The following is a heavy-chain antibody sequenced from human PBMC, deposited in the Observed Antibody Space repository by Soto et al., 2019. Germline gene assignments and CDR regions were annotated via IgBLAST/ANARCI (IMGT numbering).Heavy chain of an antibody. CDR3: VSDLGYYGSGSYYVQFAFDY. CDR1: GYTFTSYA. D-gene: IGHD3-10*01. Sequence: ASVKVSCKASGYTFTSYAMHWVRQAPGQRLEWMGWINAGNGNTKYSQKFQGRVTITRDTSASTAYMELRSLRSDDTAMYYCVSDLGYYGSGSYYVQFAFDYWGQGTLVTVSS. CDR2: INAGNGNT. V-gene: IGHV1-3*01. J-gene: IGHJ4*02.